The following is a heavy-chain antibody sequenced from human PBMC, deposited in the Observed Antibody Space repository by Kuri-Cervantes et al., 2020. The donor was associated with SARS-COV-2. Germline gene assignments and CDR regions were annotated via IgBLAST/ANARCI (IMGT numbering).Heavy chain of an antibody. D-gene: IGHD2-2*01. CDR2: IIPIFGTA. J-gene: IGHJ5*02. CDR1: GGTFSNYA. V-gene: IGHV1-69*13. Sequence: SVKVSCKASGGTFSNYAISWVRQAPGQGLEWMGGIIPIFGTANYAQKFQGRVTITADESTSTAYMELSSLRSEDTAVYYCARGIVVPATTRWNWFDPWGQGTLVTVSS. CDR3: ARGIVVPATTRWNWFDP.